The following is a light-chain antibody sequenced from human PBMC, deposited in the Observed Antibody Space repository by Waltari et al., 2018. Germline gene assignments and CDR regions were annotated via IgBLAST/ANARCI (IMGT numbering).Light chain of an antibody. Sequence: QTVVTQEPSLSVSPGGTVTLTCTFSSGSLSTTSYATWYQQTPVQAPRTLVYKGNSRSSGVPDRFSGSILGNKAALTITGAQADDECDYYCSLYMGSGIWVFGGGTKLTVL. CDR1: SGSLSTTSY. CDR3: SLYMGSGIWV. J-gene: IGLJ3*02. CDR2: KGN. V-gene: IGLV8-61*01.